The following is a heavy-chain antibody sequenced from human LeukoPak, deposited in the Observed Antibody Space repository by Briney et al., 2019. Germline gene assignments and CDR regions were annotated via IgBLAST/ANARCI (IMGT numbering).Heavy chain of an antibody. CDR1: GYTFKSYG. J-gene: IGHJ3*02. Sequence: GSVQVSCKASGYTFKSYGISWVRQAPGQGLEWMGWISTYNGNTNYAQKFQGRVTMTTDTSTSTAYMELKSLSSDDTAVYYCARDPNDAFDIWGQGTMVTVSS. CDR3: ARDPNDAFDI. V-gene: IGHV1-18*01. CDR2: ISTYNGNT.